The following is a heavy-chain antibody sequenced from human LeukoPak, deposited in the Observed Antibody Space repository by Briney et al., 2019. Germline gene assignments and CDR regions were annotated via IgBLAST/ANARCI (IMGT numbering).Heavy chain of an antibody. CDR1: GFTFSTYS. D-gene: IGHD4-17*01. Sequence: GESLRLSCAASGFTFSTYSMNWVRQAPGKGLEWVSSISSSSSYIYYADSVKGRFTISRDNAKNSLYLQMNSLRAEDTAVYYCARDSYGDYGYDAFDIWGQGTMVTVSS. CDR2: ISSSSSYI. CDR3: ARDSYGDYGYDAFDI. J-gene: IGHJ3*02. V-gene: IGHV3-21*01.